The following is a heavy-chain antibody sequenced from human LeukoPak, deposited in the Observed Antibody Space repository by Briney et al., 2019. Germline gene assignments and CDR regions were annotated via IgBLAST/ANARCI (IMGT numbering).Heavy chain of an antibody. J-gene: IGHJ5*02. CDR3: ARHVGINWFDP. Sequence: PSETLSLTCTVSGGSFNSYSWSWIRQPPGERLEWIGYIYYSGSTNYNPSLKSRVTISIDTSKNQFSLKLSSVTAADTAVYYCARHVGINWFDPWGQGTLVTVSS. CDR2: IYYSGST. CDR1: GGSFNSYS. D-gene: IGHD1-26*01. V-gene: IGHV4-59*08.